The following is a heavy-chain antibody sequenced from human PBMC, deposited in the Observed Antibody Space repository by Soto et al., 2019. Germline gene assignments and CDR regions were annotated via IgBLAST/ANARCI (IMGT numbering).Heavy chain of an antibody. J-gene: IGHJ4*02. CDR2: LSWDRSTV. CDR1: GFILSNYT. V-gene: IGHV3-9*01. Sequence: GGSLRLSCAGSGFILSNYTMHWVRELPGKGLEWVAGLSWDRSTVAYADSVQGRFTISRDHAKNSVDLLMDSLRPDDTALYFCAVSSPDIVVLPSSIYFTSWGPGTQVTVSS. CDR3: AVSSPDIVVLPSSIYFTS. D-gene: IGHD2-15*01.